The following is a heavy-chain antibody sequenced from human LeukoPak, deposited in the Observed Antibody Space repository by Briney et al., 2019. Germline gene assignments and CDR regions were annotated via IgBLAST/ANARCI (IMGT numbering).Heavy chain of an antibody. V-gene: IGHV1-2*06. CDR3: ARDVKEVPAAHFYFDY. D-gene: IGHD2-2*01. Sequence: VASVKVSCKASGYTFTDYYIHWVRQAPGQGLEWMGRISPNSGGPHYAQKFQGRVAMTRDTSINTAYMELSRLKSDDTAVYYCARDVKEVPAAHFYFDYWGQGTLVTVSS. CDR1: GYTFTDYY. J-gene: IGHJ4*02. CDR2: ISPNSGGP.